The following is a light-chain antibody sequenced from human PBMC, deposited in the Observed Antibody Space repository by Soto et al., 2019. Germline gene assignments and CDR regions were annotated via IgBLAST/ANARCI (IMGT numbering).Light chain of an antibody. J-gene: IGLJ1*01. CDR1: SSDVGGYYY. V-gene: IGLV2-14*01. Sequence: VLTQTASVSGSPGQSITISCTGSSSDVGGYYYVSWYQQHPRRAPKLVIYEVSRRPSGVSNRFSGSRSGNTAYLTISGLQAADEADYYCGSYKSGSTYVFGTGTKVTVL. CDR3: GSYKSGSTYV. CDR2: EVS.